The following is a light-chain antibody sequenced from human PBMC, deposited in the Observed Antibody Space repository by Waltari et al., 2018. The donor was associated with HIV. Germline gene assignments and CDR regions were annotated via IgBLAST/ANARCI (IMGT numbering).Light chain of an antibody. CDR3: QQSYNGPVT. CDR1: PNIPTS. V-gene: IGKV1-39*01. CDR2: GAS. Sequence: DIQMTQSPSSLSASLGDRVTITCRTSPNIPTSLNWYQHKSGKAPKVLLYGASNVQSGVPPRFSGSGSGTHFALSISGLQPEDFATYFCQQSYNGPVTFGQGTRLDLK. J-gene: IGKJ5*01.